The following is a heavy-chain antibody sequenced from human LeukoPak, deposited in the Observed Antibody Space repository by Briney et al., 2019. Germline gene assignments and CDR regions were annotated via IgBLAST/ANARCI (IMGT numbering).Heavy chain of an antibody. CDR1: GCTFTHYY. CDR2: IKPNNGDT. V-gene: IGHV1-2*02. J-gene: IGHJ6*03. D-gene: IGHD4-11*01. CDR3: ASGYSNYVFGYYMDV. Sequence: ASVKVTCKASGCTFTHYYIHWVRQAPGQGFEWMGWIKPNNGDTNYAHKFQDRVTMTRDTSITTVYMELTRLKSRDTGVFYCASGYSNYVFGYYMDVWGKGTTVPVSS.